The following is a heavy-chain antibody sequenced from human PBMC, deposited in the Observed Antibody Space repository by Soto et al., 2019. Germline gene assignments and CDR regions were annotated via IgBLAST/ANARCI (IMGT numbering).Heavy chain of an antibody. CDR3: AKDHLRGYSSSCDY. Sequence: PGGSLRLSCAASGFTFSSYAMSWVRQAPGKGLEWVSAISGSGGSTYYADSVKGRFTISRDNSKNTLYLQMNSLRAEDTAVYYCAKDHLRGYSSSCDYWGQGTLVTVSS. D-gene: IGHD6-13*01. J-gene: IGHJ4*02. CDR2: ISGSGGST. CDR1: GFTFSSYA. V-gene: IGHV3-23*01.